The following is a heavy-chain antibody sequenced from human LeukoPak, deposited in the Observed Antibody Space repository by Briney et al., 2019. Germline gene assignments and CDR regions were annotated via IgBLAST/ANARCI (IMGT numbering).Heavy chain of an antibody. V-gene: IGHV3-23*01. CDR2: ISGSGGST. J-gene: IGHJ4*02. CDR3: AKLTYYDILTGYWYFDY. Sequence: GGSLRLSCVASGFAINTNYMNWVRQAPGKGLEWVSAISGSGGSTYYADSVKGRFTISRDNSKNTLYLQMNSLRAEDTAVYYCAKLTYYDILTGYWYFDYWGQGTLVTVSS. D-gene: IGHD3-9*01. CDR1: GFAINTNY.